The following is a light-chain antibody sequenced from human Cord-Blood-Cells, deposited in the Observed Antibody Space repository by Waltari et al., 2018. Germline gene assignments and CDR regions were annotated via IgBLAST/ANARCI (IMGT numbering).Light chain of an antibody. J-gene: IGLJ3*02. CDR3: SSYTSSSTLGV. CDR2: DVR. CDR1: SSDVGGYNY. Sequence: QSALTQPASVSGSPGQSITISCTGTSSDVGGYNYVSWYQQHPGKAPKLMIYDVRNRPSGVSNRFSGSKSGNTVSLTISGLQAEDEADYYCSSYTSSSTLGVFGGGTKLTVL. V-gene: IGLV2-14*01.